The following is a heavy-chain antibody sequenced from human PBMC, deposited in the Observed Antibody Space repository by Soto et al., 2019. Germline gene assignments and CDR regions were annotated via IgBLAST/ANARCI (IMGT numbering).Heavy chain of an antibody. CDR3: AKGLADCITIFGVVIGRCLGFDY. CDR1: GFTFSSYA. Sequence: HPGGSLRLSCAASGFTFSSYAMSWVRQAPGKGLEWVSAISGSGGSTYYADSVKGRFTISRDNSKNTLYLQMNSLRAEDTAVYYCAKGLADCITIFGVVIGRCLGFDYWGQGTLVTVSS. V-gene: IGHV3-23*01. CDR2: ISGSGGST. D-gene: IGHD3-3*01. J-gene: IGHJ4*02.